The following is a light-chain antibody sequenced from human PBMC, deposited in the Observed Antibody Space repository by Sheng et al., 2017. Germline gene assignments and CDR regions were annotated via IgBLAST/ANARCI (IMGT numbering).Light chain of an antibody. CDR1: QSVSNSY. V-gene: IGKV3-20*01. J-gene: IGKJ1*01. CDR2: GAS. CDR3: QQAGVPPWT. Sequence: EIVLTQSPGTLSLSPGERATLSCRASQSVSNSYLAWYQQKPGQAPRLLMYGASSRATGIPARFSGSGSGTEFTLTISRLEPEDFAVYYCQQAGVPPWTFGQGTKVE.